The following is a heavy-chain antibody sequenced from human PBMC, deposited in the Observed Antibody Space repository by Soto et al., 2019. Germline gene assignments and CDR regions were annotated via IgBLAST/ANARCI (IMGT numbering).Heavy chain of an antibody. CDR1: GGSISSYY. J-gene: IGHJ4*02. Sequence: SETLSLTCTVSGGSISSYYWSWIRQPPGKGLEWIGYIYYSGSTNYNPSLKSRVTISVDTSKNQCSLKLSSVTAADTAVYYCARDRDGYNPYYFDYWGQGTLVTVSS. CDR3: ARDRDGYNPYYFDY. D-gene: IGHD5-12*01. CDR2: IYYSGST. V-gene: IGHV4-59*01.